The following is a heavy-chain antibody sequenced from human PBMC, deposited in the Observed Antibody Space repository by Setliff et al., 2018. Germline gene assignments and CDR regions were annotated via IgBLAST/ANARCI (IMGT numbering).Heavy chain of an antibody. Sequence: SLTCTVSGGSISSYYWSWIRQPPGKGLEWIGYIYYSGSTNYNPSLKSRVTISVDTSKNQFSLKLSSVTAADTAVYYCARLGGGYYYYYMDVWGKGTTVTVSS. CDR3: ARLGGGYYYYYMDV. CDR2: IYYSGST. CDR1: GGSISSYY. V-gene: IGHV4-59*08. D-gene: IGHD3-16*01. J-gene: IGHJ6*03.